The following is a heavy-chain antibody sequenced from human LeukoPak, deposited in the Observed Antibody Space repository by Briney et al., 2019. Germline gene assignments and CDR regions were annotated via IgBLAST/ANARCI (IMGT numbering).Heavy chain of an antibody. CDR2: IIPLLGIT. Sequence: SVKVSCKASGGTFSSYAMNWVRQAPGQGLEWVARIIPLLGITNHAQKLQGRVTVTADTSTNTAYMELSSLISDDTAVYYCARARSRITFGGIRHAFDIWGQGTLVTVSS. CDR1: GGTFSSYA. CDR3: ARARSRITFGGIRHAFDI. J-gene: IGHJ3*02. V-gene: IGHV1-69*04. D-gene: IGHD3-16*01.